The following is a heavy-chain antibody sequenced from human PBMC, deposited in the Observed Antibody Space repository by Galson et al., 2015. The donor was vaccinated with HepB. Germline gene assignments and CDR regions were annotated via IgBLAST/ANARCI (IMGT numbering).Heavy chain of an antibody. CDR1: GFTFSSYG. CDR3: ARDKGEPGIYYGMDV. CDR2: IWYDGSNK. J-gene: IGHJ6*02. D-gene: IGHD1-14*01. V-gene: IGHV3-33*01. Sequence: LRLSCAASGFTFSSYGMHWVRQAPGKGLEWVAVIWYDGSNKYYADSVKGRFTISRDNSKNTLYLQMNSLRAEDTAVYYCARDKGEPGIYYGMDVWGQGTTVTVSS.